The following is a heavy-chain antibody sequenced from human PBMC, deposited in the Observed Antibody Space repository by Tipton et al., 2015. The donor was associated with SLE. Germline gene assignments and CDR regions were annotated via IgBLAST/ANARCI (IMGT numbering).Heavy chain of an antibody. Sequence: TLSLTCAVSGYSISSGYYWGWIRQPPGKGLEWIGSIYHSGSTYYNPSLKSRVTISVDTSNNQVSLKLSSVTAADTAVYYGAREGVVAHLDYWGQGAQVTVSS. CDR1: GYSISSGYY. J-gene: IGHJ4*02. CDR3: AREGVVAHLDY. V-gene: IGHV4-38-2*01. D-gene: IGHD2-15*01. CDR2: IYHSGST.